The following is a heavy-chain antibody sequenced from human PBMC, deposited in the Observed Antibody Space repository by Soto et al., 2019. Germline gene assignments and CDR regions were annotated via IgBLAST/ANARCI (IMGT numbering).Heavy chain of an antibody. CDR1: GGTFSSYA. CDR3: ARDGILVDYGAPITPYGMDV. CDR2: SIPSFGTA. D-gene: IGHD4-17*01. V-gene: IGHV1-69*12. Sequence: QVQLVQSGAEVKKPGSSVKVSCKASGGTFSSYAISWVRQAPGQGLEWMGGSIPSFGTANYAQKFQGRVTVTADESTSTAYMELSSLRSEDTAVYYCARDGILVDYGAPITPYGMDVWGQGTTVTVSS. J-gene: IGHJ6*02.